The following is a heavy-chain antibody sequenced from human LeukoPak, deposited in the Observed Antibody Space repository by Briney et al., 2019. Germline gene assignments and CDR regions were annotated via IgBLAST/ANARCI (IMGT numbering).Heavy chain of an antibody. CDR1: GGSISSGGYS. CDR2: IYHSGST. V-gene: IGHV4-30-2*01. D-gene: IGHD5-24*01. CDR3: ARGGNYQGDYYFDY. Sequence: SETLSLTCAVSGGSISSGGYSWSWIRQPPGKGLEWIGYIYHSGSTYYNPSLKSRVTISVDRSKNQFSLKLSSVTAADTAVYYCARGGNYQGDYYFDYWGQGTLVTVSS. J-gene: IGHJ4*02.